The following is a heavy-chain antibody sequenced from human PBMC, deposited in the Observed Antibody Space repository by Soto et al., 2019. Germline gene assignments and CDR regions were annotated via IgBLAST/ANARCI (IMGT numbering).Heavy chain of an antibody. J-gene: IGHJ4*02. CDR1: GFTFSSYA. CDR2: ISYDGSNK. D-gene: IGHD3-10*01. V-gene: IGHV3-30-3*01. CDR3: ASGGRIWFGELGTY. Sequence: QVQLVESGGGVVQPGRSLRLSCAASGFTFSSYAMHWVRQAPGKGLVWVAVISYDGSNKYYADPVKGRFTISRDNSKNTLYLQMNSLRAEDTAVYYCASGGRIWFGELGTYWGQGTLVTVSS.